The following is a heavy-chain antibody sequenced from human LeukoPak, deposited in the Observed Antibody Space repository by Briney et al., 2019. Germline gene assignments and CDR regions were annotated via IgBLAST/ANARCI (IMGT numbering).Heavy chain of an antibody. CDR2: IKQDGSQK. V-gene: IGHV3-7*03. Sequence: GRSLRLSCAASGFSFSSYWMSWVRQAPGKGLEWVANIKQDGSQKYYMDSVKGRFTISRDNAQNSLYLQMNSLRVEDTAVYYCVRALGTGSYWGQGTLVTVSP. D-gene: IGHD3-9*01. J-gene: IGHJ4*02. CDR3: VRALGTGSY. CDR1: GFSFSSYW.